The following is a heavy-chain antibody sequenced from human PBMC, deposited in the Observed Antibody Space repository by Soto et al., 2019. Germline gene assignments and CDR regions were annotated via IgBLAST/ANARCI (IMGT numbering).Heavy chain of an antibody. V-gene: IGHV4-34*01. CDR2: INHSGST. CDR3: ARGGGHMTTVTIKPGQAFDI. Sequence: QVQLQQWGAGLLKPSETLSLTCAVYGGSFSGYYWSWIRQPPGKGLEWIGEINHSGSTNYNPSLKSRVTISVDTSKNQFSLKLSSVTAADTAVYYCARGGGHMTTVTIKPGQAFDIWGQGTMVTVSS. J-gene: IGHJ3*02. CDR1: GGSFSGYY. D-gene: IGHD4-17*01.